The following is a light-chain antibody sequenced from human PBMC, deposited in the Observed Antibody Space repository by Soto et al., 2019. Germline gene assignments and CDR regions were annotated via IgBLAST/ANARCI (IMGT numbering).Light chain of an antibody. CDR1: SSNIGNKF. CDR3: GTGENSLSGVV. J-gene: IGLJ2*01. CDR2: DND. V-gene: IGLV1-51*01. Sequence: QSVLTQPPSGSAAPGQKVTISCSGSSSNIGNKFVSWYQQFPGTIPRLLIYDNDKRPSGISDRFSGSKSGTSATLVITGLQTGDEADYYCGTGENSLSGVVFGGGTKLTVL.